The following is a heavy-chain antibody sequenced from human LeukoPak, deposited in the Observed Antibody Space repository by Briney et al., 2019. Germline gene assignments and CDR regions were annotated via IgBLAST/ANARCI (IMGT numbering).Heavy chain of an antibody. V-gene: IGHV1-3*01. D-gene: IGHD1-26*01. Sequence: ASVKVSCKASGYTFTSYAMHWVRQAPGQRLEWMGWINAGNGNTKYSQKFQGRVTITADKSTSTAYMELSSLRSEDTAVYYCARATTRDAFDIWGQGTMVTVSS. CDR1: GYTFTSYA. CDR2: INAGNGNT. CDR3: ARATTRDAFDI. J-gene: IGHJ3*02.